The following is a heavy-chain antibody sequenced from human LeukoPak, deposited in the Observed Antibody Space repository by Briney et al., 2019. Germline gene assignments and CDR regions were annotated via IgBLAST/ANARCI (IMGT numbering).Heavy chain of an antibody. CDR3: ARVLRVSYYYYMDV. CDR2: INHSGST. J-gene: IGHJ6*03. V-gene: IGHV4-34*01. D-gene: IGHD3-3*01. CDR1: GFTFSRYW. Sequence: GSLRLSCAASGFTFSRYWMSWVRQAPGKGLEWIGEINHSGSTNYNPSLKSRVTISVDTSKNQFSLKLSSVTAADTAVYYCARVLRVSYYYYMDVWGKGTTVTISS.